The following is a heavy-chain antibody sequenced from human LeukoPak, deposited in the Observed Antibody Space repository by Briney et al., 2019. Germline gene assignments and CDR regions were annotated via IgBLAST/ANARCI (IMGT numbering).Heavy chain of an antibody. CDR1: GYTFTSYD. CDR3: ARVGYCSSTSCYSGFDP. V-gene: IGHV1-8*01. D-gene: IGHD2-2*01. Sequence: WASVKVSCKASGYTFTSYDINWVRQATGQGMEWMGGMNPNSGNTGYAQKFQGTVTMTRNTSISTAYMELSSLRSEDTAVYYCARVGYCSSTSCYSGFDPWGQGTLVTVSS. J-gene: IGHJ5*02. CDR2: MNPNSGNT.